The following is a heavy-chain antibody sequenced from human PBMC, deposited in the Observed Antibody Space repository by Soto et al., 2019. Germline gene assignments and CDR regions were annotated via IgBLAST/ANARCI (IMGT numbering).Heavy chain of an antibody. CDR1: GYSFTTYW. CDR2: IYPGDSDT. Sequence: PGESLKISCKGSGYSFTTYWIGWVRQMPGKGLEWMGIIYPGDSDTRYSPSFQGQVTISADKSISTAYLQWSSLKASDTAMYYCARGLEAQTYYYYGMDVWGQGTTVTVSS. J-gene: IGHJ6*02. V-gene: IGHV5-51*01. CDR3: ARGLEAQTYYYYGMDV.